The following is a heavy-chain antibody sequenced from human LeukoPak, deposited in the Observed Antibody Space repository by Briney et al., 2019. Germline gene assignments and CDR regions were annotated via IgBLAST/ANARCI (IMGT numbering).Heavy chain of an antibody. D-gene: IGHD6-6*01. CDR1: GGSISSYY. J-gene: IGHJ6*03. Sequence: SETLSLTCTVSGGSISSYYWSWIRQPAGKGLEWIGRIYTSGSTNYYPSLKSRVTMSVDTSKNQFSLKLSSVTAADTAVYYCAAHPIYSSSSLVYYYYYYMDVWGKGTTVTVSS. CDR3: AAHPIYSSSSLVYYYYYYMDV. V-gene: IGHV4-4*07. CDR2: IYTSGST.